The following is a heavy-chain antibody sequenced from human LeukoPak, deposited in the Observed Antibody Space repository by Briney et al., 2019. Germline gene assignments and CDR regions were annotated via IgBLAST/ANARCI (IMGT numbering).Heavy chain of an antibody. V-gene: IGHV3-23*01. Sequence: GGSLRLSCAASGFTFSSYAMNWVRQAPGKGLEWVSTISGSGGSTYYADSVKGRFTISRGNSKNTLYLQMNSLRAEDTAVYYCAKALGGSGSNFDYWGQGTLVIVSS. CDR1: GFTFSSYA. D-gene: IGHD3-10*01. CDR2: ISGSGGST. J-gene: IGHJ4*02. CDR3: AKALGGSGSNFDY.